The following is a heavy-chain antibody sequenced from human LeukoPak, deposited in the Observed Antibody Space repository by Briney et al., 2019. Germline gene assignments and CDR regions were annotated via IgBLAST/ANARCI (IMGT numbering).Heavy chain of an antibody. CDR1: GYTLTELS. D-gene: IGHD1-26*01. J-gene: IGHJ4*02. CDR3: ATDLIVGATLGY. Sequence: ASVKVSCKVSGYTLTELSMHWVRQAPGKGLEWMGGFDPEDGETIYAQTFQGRVTMTEDTSTDTAYMELSSLRSEDTAVYYCATDLIVGATLGYWGQGTLVTVSS. V-gene: IGHV1-24*01. CDR2: FDPEDGET.